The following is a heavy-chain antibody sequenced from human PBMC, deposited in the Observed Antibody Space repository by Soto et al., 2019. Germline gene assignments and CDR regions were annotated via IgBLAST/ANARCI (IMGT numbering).Heavy chain of an antibody. CDR3: AKEAEMSVGYGMDG. CDR1: GFTFSNYA. J-gene: IGHJ6*02. CDR2: LSGTGSST. V-gene: IGHV3-23*04. Sequence: EVQLVESGGGLVQPGGSLRLSCAASAASGFTFSNYAMSWVRQAPVKGLQWVSGLSGTGSSTYYADSVYGRFIISRDNSINTLYLQMNSLRDEDTAVYYCAKEAEMSVGYGMDGWGQGTTVTVSS. D-gene: IGHD3-10*01.